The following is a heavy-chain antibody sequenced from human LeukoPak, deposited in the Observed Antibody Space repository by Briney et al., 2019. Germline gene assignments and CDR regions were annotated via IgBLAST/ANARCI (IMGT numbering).Heavy chain of an antibody. CDR2: IIPIFGTA. V-gene: IGHV1-69*06. Sequence: SVKVSCKASGGTFSSYAISWVRQAPGQGLEWMGGIIPIFGTANYAQKFQGRVTITADKSTSTAYMELSSLRSEDTAVYYCARPQPPGGYCSGGSCHDAFDIWGQGTMVTVSS. CDR1: GGTFSSYA. J-gene: IGHJ3*02. CDR3: ARPQPPGGYCSGGSCHDAFDI. D-gene: IGHD2-15*01.